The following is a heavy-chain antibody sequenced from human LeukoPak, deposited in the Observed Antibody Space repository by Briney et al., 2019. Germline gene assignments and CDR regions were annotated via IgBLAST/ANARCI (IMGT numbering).Heavy chain of an antibody. J-gene: IGHJ4*02. CDR3: ARVPSSSWPPYFDY. D-gene: IGHD6-13*01. V-gene: IGHV4-59*01. CDR1: GGSISSYY. Sequence: PSETLSLTCTVSGGSISSYYRSWIRQPPGKGLEWIGYIYYSGSTNYNPSLKSRVTISVDTSKNQFSLKLSSVTAADTAVYYCARVPSSSWPPYFDYWGQGTLVTVSS. CDR2: IYYSGST.